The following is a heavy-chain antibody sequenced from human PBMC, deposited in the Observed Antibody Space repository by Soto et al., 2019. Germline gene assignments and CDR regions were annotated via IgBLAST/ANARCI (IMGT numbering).Heavy chain of an antibody. J-gene: IGHJ6*02. D-gene: IGHD6-19*01. CDR2: IWYDGSNT. CDR1: GFTLSSYG. CDR3: ARDRKAVAPVHATYYYYGMDV. V-gene: IGHV3-33*01. Sequence: GGSLRLSCAASGFTLSSYGMHWVRQAPGKGLESVAVIWYDGSNTSYADSVTGRFTISRDNSKNTLYLQMNSLRAEDTAVYYGARDRKAVAPVHATYYYYGMDVWGQGTTVTGSS.